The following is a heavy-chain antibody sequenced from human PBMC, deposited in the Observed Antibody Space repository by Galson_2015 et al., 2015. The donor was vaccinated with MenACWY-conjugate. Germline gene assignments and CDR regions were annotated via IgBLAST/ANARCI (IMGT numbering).Heavy chain of an antibody. D-gene: IGHD4-23*01. J-gene: IGHJ6*03. CDR1: GFSLSTGGMC. CDR2: IDWEDDK. V-gene: IGHV2-70*01. Sequence: ALVKPTQTLTLTCSFSGFSLSTGGMCVSWIRQPPGKALEWLALIDWEDDKYYSTFLKTRLTISKDTSKNQVVLTMTNMDPMDTATYYCARTTNGNYFYYYYMDVWGKGTTVTVSS. CDR3: ARTTNGNYFYYYYMDV.